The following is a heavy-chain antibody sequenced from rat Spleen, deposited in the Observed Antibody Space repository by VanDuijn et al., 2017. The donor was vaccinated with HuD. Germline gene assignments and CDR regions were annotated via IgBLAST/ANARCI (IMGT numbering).Heavy chain of an antibody. CDR2: ISPSGGST. J-gene: IGHJ2*01. V-gene: IGHV5-25*01. CDR3: ARRTTGLFDY. CDR1: GFTFSNYD. Sequence: EVQLVESGGGLVRPGRSLKLSCAASGFTFSNYDMAWVRQAPTKGLEWVASISPSGGSTYYRDSVKGRFTISRDNAKTTLYLQMDSLRSEDTATYYCARRTTGLFDYWGQGVMVTVSS. D-gene: IGHD4-1*01.